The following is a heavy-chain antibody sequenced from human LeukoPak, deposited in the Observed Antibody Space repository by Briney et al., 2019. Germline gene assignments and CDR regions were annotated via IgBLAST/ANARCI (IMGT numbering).Heavy chain of an antibody. Sequence: GGSLRLSCAASAFSLNAYNMDWVRQAPGKGPEWVSSISYTGTYIYYADSVKGRFTISRDNAKNSLYLQMNSLRAEDTAVYYCARAGGSGSYQGDAFDIWGQGTMVTVSS. V-gene: IGHV3-21*01. CDR2: ISYTGTYI. CDR1: AFSLNAYN. J-gene: IGHJ3*02. CDR3: ARAGGSGSYQGDAFDI. D-gene: IGHD1-26*01.